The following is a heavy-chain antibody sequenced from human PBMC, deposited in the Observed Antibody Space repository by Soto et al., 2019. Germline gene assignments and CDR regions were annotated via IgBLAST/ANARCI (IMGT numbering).Heavy chain of an antibody. Sequence: QVQLQESGPGLVKPSETLSLTCTVSGGSVSSGSYYWSWIRQPPGKGLEWIGHIYYSGSTNYNPPINSRVSIAAATANNQYSQKLSPVTAADTAVYYCARATDAFDIWGQGTMVTVSA. CDR2: IYYSGST. V-gene: IGHV4-61*01. J-gene: IGHJ3*02. CDR1: GGSVSSGSYY. D-gene: IGHD5-12*01. CDR3: ARATDAFDI.